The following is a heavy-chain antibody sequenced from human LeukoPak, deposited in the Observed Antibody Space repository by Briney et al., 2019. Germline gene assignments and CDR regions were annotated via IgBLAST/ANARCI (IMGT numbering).Heavy chain of an antibody. V-gene: IGHV4-30-4*08. D-gene: IGHD2-21*01. Sequence: SQTLSLTCTVSGGSISSGDYYWSWIRQPPGKGLDWIGYIYYSGSTYYNPSLKSRVTVSVDTSQNQFSLKLTSVTAADTAVYYCAVVPTPHYILWFSLGRQAFDIWGQGTMVTVSS. CDR1: GGSISSGDYY. CDR3: AVVPTPHYILWFSLGRQAFDI. CDR2: IYYSGST. J-gene: IGHJ3*02.